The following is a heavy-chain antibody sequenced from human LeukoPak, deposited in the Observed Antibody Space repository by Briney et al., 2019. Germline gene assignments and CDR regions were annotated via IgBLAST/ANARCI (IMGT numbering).Heavy chain of an antibody. CDR2: ISSNGGST. CDR3: ARWRHSSGYYYDD. Sequence: QSGGPLRLSCAASGFTFSSYTMHWVRQAPGKGLEYVSAISSNGGSTYYANSVKGRFTISRDNSKNTLYLQMGSLRAEDMAVYYCARWRHSSGYYYDDWGQGTLVTVSS. D-gene: IGHD3-22*01. J-gene: IGHJ4*02. V-gene: IGHV3-64*01. CDR1: GFTFSSYT.